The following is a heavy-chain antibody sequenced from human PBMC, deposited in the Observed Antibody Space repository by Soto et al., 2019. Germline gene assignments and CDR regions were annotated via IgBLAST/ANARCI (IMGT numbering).Heavy chain of an antibody. V-gene: IGHV3-23*01. CDR2: ISGSGGST. D-gene: IGHD3-16*01. Sequence: GSLRLSCAASGFTFSSYAMSWVRQAPGKGLEWVSAISGSGGSTYYADSVKGRFAISRDNAKNTVYLQMNSLRAEDTAVYYCARVKSGSYDWFDPRGQGTPVTVSS. CDR1: GFTFSSYA. J-gene: IGHJ5*02. CDR3: ARVKSGSYDWFDP.